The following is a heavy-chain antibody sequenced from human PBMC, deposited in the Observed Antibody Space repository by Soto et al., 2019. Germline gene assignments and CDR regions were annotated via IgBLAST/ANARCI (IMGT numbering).Heavy chain of an antibody. D-gene: IGHD5-12*01. J-gene: IGHJ4*02. CDR2: IIPIIGTA. CDR1: GGTFNNYA. CDR3: ARGGVDVVATSAFDY. Sequence: QVQLVQSGAEVKKPGSSVKVSCKASGGTFNNYAISWVRQAPGQGLEWMGGIIPIIGTADYAHKFQGRLAISADESTGTTFMELSSLRSEDTALYYCARGGVDVVATSAFDYWGQGILVTVSS. V-gene: IGHV1-69*01.